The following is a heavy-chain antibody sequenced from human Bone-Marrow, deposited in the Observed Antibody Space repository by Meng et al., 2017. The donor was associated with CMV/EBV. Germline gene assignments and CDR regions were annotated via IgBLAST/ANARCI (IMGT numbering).Heavy chain of an antibody. CDR3: ATGTGRSDFDY. CDR1: GFTFSNTW. V-gene: IGHV3-15*05. D-gene: IGHD1-1*01. J-gene: IGHJ4*02. Sequence: CVGSGFTFSNTWMGWVRQAPGKGLEWVGRIKSRSDGRTRDYAETVKGRFIISRDDSKNTLYLQMNSLKTEDTAVYYCATGTGRSDFDYWGQGTLVTVSS. CDR2: IKSRSDGRTR.